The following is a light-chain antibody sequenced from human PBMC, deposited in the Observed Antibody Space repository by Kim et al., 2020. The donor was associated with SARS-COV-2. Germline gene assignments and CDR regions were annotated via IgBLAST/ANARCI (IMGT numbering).Light chain of an antibody. CDR3: ISWTTTGVCV. J-gene: IGLJ1*01. Sequence: GQSITISCTGSASDVGANNHVSWYQQHPGLAPKLLIYDASRRPSGVSSRFSGSKSGNTASLTISGLQPEDEADYYCISWTTTGVCVFGTGTKVTVL. CDR2: DAS. CDR1: ASDVGANNH. V-gene: IGLV2-14*03.